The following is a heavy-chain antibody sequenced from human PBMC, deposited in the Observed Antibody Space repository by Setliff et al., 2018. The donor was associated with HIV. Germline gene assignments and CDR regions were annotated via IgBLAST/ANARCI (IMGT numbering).Heavy chain of an antibody. J-gene: IGHJ4*02. D-gene: IGHD3-3*01. CDR1: GFTFSTYS. Sequence: GGSLRLSCVGSGFTFSTYSMSWVRQAPGKGLEWVANIKQDESEEWYADSVKGRFTISRDNAKNSLYLQMNSLRAEDTAVYYCASTNSFDYWGQGTLVTVSS. V-gene: IGHV3-7*03. CDR3: ASTNSFDY. CDR2: IKQDESEE.